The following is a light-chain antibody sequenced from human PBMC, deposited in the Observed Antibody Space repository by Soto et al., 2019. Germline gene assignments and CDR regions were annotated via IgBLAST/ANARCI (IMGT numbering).Light chain of an antibody. CDR1: QDIRNF. CDR2: AAS. CDR3: QKYSSVPV. Sequence: DIQMTQSPPSLSASVGDRVTITCRASQDIRNFVAWYQQKPGKAPKLLIYAASTLQSGVPSRFSGSGSGTDFTLPINSLQPEDVATYSCQKYSSVPVFGPGTKVEIK. V-gene: IGKV1-27*01. J-gene: IGKJ3*01.